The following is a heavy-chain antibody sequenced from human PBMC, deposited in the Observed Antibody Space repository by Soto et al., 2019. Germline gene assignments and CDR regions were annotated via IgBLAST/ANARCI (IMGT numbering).Heavy chain of an antibody. CDR2: INPNSGGT. Sequence: ASVKVSCKASGYTFTGYYMHWVRQAPGQGLEWMGWINPNSGGTNYAQKFQGWVTMTRDTSISTAYMELSRLRSDDTAVYYCARKRRKGAGFQSPSHYWGQGTXVTVSS. CDR3: ARKRRKGAGFQSPSHY. J-gene: IGHJ4*02. D-gene: IGHD2-21*01. CDR1: GYTFTGYY. V-gene: IGHV1-2*04.